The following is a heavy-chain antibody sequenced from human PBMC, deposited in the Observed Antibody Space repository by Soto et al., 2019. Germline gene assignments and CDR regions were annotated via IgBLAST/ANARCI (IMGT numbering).Heavy chain of an antibody. CDR3: AKDRSSTSCYAFDY. V-gene: IGHV3-23*01. CDR2: ISGSGGTT. Sequence: GGSLRLSCAASGFTFRNYAMSWARQAPGKGLEWVSAISGSGGTTHYADSVKGRFTISRDNSKNTLYLQMNSLRVEDTAAYYCAKDRSSTSCYAFDYWGQGSLVTVSS. CDR1: GFTFRNYA. D-gene: IGHD2-2*01. J-gene: IGHJ4*02.